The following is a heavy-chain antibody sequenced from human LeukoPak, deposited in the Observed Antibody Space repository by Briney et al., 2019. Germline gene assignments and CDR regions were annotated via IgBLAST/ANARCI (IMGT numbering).Heavy chain of an antibody. D-gene: IGHD3-16*01. CDR1: GFTVSNNF. CDR3: ARGQEFGGVAYDY. Sequence: GGSLRLSCAASGFTVSNNFMTWVRQAPGKGLEWVSVIYGGGGTYYADSVKGRFTISRDNSKNTLYLQMNSLRAEDTAVYYCARGQEFGGVAYDYWGQGTLVTVSS. V-gene: IGHV3-66*01. CDR2: IYGGGGT. J-gene: IGHJ4*02.